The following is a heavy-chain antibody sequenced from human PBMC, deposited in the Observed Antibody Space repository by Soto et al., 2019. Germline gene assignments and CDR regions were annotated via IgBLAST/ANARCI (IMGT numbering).Heavy chain of an antibody. J-gene: IGHJ3*02. CDR3: AKQVTPHSSGWPDAFDI. D-gene: IGHD6-19*01. CDR2: ISYDGSNK. Sequence: QVQLVESGGGVVPPGRSLRLSCAVSGFTFSSYGMHWVRQAPGKGLEWVAVISYDGSNKYYADSVKGRFTISRDNSKNTLHLQMNSLRAEDTAVYYCAKQVTPHSSGWPDAFDIWGQGTMVSVSS. V-gene: IGHV3-30*18. CDR1: GFTFSSYG.